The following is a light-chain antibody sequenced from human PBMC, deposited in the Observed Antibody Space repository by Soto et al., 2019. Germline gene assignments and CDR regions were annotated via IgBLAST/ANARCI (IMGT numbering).Light chain of an antibody. J-gene: IGKJ1*01. Sequence: EVVMTQSPATLSVSPGDRATLSCRASQSVNINVAWYQQKPGQAPRLLIYGASTRATGIADRFSGTGSGTEFTLAISSPQSEDFAVYYCQQYSNRPPWTFGQGTKVEIK. CDR1: QSVNIN. CDR3: QQYSNRPPWT. CDR2: GAS. V-gene: IGKV3-15*01.